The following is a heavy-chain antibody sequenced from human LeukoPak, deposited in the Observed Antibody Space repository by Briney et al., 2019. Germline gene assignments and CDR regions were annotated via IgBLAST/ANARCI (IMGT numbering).Heavy chain of an antibody. CDR1: GGSISSYY. CDR2: IYYGGST. D-gene: IGHD2-2*01. J-gene: IGHJ6*03. CDR3: ARVERQMPTSHCSSTSCYSFFYYYYMDV. Sequence: PSETLSLTCTVSGGSISSYYWGWIRQPPGKGLEWFGYIYYGGSTNYNPSLKSRVTISVDTSKNQFSLKLSSVTAADTAVYYCARVERQMPTSHCSSTSCYSFFYYYYMDVWGKGTTVTVSS. V-gene: IGHV4-59*01.